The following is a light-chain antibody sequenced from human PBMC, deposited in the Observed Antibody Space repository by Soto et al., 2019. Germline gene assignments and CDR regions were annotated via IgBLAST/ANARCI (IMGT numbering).Light chain of an antibody. Sequence: QSVLTQPPSASGTPGQRVTISCSGSSSNLGDNTVNWYQQLPGTAPKLLIYRNNRRPSEVPDQFSGSKSGTSASLAISGLQSDDEADYYCATWDDSLNGPVFGGGTKLTVL. CDR3: ATWDDSLNGPV. CDR2: RNN. V-gene: IGLV1-44*01. J-gene: IGLJ3*02. CDR1: SSNLGDNT.